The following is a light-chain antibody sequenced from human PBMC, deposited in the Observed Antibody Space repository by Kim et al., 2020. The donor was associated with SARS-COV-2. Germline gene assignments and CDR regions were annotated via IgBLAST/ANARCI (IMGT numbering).Light chain of an antibody. V-gene: IGLV2-14*03. J-gene: IGLJ1*01. Sequence: GQSITISCTGTSRYVGGYNSVSWYQQHPDKAPRLMIYDVSNRPSGISNRFSGSKSGNTASLTISGLQAEDEADYYCSSYTSSSTLVFGTGTKVTVL. CDR3: SSYTSSSTLV. CDR1: SRYVGGYNS. CDR2: DVS.